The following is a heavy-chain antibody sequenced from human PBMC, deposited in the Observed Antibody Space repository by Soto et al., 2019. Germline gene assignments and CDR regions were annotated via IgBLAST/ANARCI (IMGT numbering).Heavy chain of an antibody. CDR3: ARGPSVDIVATITPFDP. D-gene: IGHD5-12*01. J-gene: IGHJ5*02. CDR1: GGSVSSGSYY. CDR2: IYYSGST. Sequence: SETLSLTCTVSGGSVSSGSYYWSWIRQPPGKGLEWIGYIYYSGSTNYNPSLKSRVTISVDTSKNQFSLKLSSVTAADTAVYYCARGPSVDIVATITPFDPWGQGTLVTVSS. V-gene: IGHV4-61*01.